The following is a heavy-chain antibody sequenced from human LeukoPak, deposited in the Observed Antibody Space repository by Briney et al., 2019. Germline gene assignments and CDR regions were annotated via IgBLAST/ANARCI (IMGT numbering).Heavy chain of an antibody. D-gene: IGHD3-22*01. Sequence: GGSLRLSCAASRFTFSSYSMNWVRQALGKGLEWVSSISGTSSYTYYADSVKGRFTISRDNAKNSLYLQMNSLRAEDTAVYYCARMGYYDSSGYYYANEYFQHWGQGTLVTVSS. V-gene: IGHV3-21*01. CDR2: ISGTSSYT. J-gene: IGHJ1*01. CDR3: ARMGYYDSSGYYYANEYFQH. CDR1: RFTFSSYS.